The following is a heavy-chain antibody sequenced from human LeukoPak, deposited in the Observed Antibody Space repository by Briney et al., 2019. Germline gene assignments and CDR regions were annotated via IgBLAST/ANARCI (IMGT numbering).Heavy chain of an antibody. J-gene: IGHJ5*02. D-gene: IGHD3-10*01. CDR3: ARVGSSVGFDP. V-gene: IGHV4-30-2*01. CDR1: GGSISSGGYY. Sequence: SETLSLTCTVSGGSISSGGYYWSWIRQPPGKGLEWIGYIYHSGSTYYNPSLKSRVTISVDRSKNQFSLKLSSVTAADTAVYYCARVGSSVGFDPWGQGTLVTVSS. CDR2: IYHSGST.